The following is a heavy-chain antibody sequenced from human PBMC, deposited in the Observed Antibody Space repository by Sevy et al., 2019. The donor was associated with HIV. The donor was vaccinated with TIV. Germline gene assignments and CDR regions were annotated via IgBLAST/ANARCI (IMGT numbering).Heavy chain of an antibody. CDR1: GFTFSSYG. CDR2: ISYDGSNK. D-gene: IGHD2-15*01. J-gene: IGHJ4*02. Sequence: GGSLRLSCAASGFTFSSYGMHWVRQAPGKGLEWVAVISYDGSNKYYADSVKGRFTISRDNSKNTLYLQMNSLRAEDTAVYYCAKDSRYCSGGSCYYLDYWGQGPLVTVSS. V-gene: IGHV3-30*18. CDR3: AKDSRYCSGGSCYYLDY.